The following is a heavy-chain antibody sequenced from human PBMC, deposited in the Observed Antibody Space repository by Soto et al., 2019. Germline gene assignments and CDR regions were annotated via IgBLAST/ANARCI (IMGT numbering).Heavy chain of an antibody. V-gene: IGHV4-30-4*01. J-gene: IGHJ5*02. CDR2: IYYSGRT. Sequence: PSETLSLTCTVSGGSISSGDYYWSWIRQPPGKGLEWIGYIYYSGRTYYNPSLKSRVTISVDTSKNQFSLKLSSVTAADTAVYYCARAPTVTTFDPWGQGTLVTVSS. D-gene: IGHD4-4*01. CDR1: GGSISSGDYY. CDR3: ARAPTVTTFDP.